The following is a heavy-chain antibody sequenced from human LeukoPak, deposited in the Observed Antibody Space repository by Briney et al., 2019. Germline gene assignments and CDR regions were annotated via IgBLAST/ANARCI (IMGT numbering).Heavy chain of an antibody. J-gene: IGHJ4*02. V-gene: IGHV1-18*01. CDR1: GYIFTSFS. CDR3: ARVGAAAGTDY. CDR2: ISAYNGNT. Sequence: ASVKVSCKASGYIFTSFSITRVRQAPGQGLEWMGWISAYNGNTNYAQKLQGRVTMTTDTSTSTAYMELRSLRSDDTAVYYCARVGAAAGTDYWGQGTLVTVSS. D-gene: IGHD6-13*01.